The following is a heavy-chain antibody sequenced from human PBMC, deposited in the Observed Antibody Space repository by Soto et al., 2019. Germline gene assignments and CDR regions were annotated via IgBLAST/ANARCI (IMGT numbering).Heavy chain of an antibody. CDR2: TNEDGSIT. CDR3: TRDIGGRGGY. D-gene: IGHD3-16*01. CDR1: GFIFSSYW. J-gene: IGHJ4*02. V-gene: IGHV3-74*01. Sequence: PGGSLRLSCEVSGFIFSSYWMHWVRQVPGKGLVWVSRTNEDGSITNYADSVRGRFTISRDNAKNTLYLEMNGLRVEDTAEYYCTRDIGGRGGYWGQGTLVTVSS.